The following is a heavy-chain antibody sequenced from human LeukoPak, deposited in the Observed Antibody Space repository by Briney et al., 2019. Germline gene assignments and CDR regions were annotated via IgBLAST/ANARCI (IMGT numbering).Heavy chain of an antibody. V-gene: IGHV3-23*01. D-gene: IGHD3-22*01. Sequence: GSLRLSCAVSGITLSNYGMSWVRQAPGKGLEWVAGISDRGSRANYADSVKGRFTISTDHPKNTLYLQMNSLRAEDTAVYFCAKRGVVIRVILVGFHKEAYYFDSWGQGALVTVSS. J-gene: IGHJ4*02. CDR3: AKRGVVIRVILVGFHKEAYYFDS. CDR2: ISDRGSRA. CDR1: GITLSNYG.